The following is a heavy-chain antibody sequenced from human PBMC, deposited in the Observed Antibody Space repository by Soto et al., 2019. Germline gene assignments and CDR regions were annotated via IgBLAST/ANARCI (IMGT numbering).Heavy chain of an antibody. CDR3: AKDRDYYDSSDAVDY. Sequence: LRLSCAASGFTFSSYAMSWVRQAPGKGLEWVSAISGSGGSTYYADSVKGRFTISRDNSKNTLYLQMNSLRAEDTAVYYCAKDRDYYDSSDAVDYWGQGTLVTFSS. D-gene: IGHD3-22*01. CDR1: GFTFSSYA. CDR2: ISGSGGST. J-gene: IGHJ4*01. V-gene: IGHV3-23*01.